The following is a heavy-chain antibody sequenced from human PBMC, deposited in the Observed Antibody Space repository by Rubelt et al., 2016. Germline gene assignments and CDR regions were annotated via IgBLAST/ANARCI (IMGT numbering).Heavy chain of an antibody. CDR1: GGSFSGYY. CDR2: INHSGSA. V-gene: IGHV4-34*01. J-gene: IGHJ4*02. Sequence: QVQLQQWGAGLLKPSETLSLTCAVYGGSFSGYYWSWIRQPPGKGLEWIGEINHSGSANYNPSLKSRVTISVDTSKNHFSLKLNAVTAADTAVYYCARSSNWGPDYWGQGTLVIVSS. D-gene: IGHD7-27*01. CDR3: ARSSNWGPDY.